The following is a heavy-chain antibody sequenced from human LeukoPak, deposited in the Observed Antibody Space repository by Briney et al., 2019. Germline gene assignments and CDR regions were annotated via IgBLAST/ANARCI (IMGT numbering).Heavy chain of an antibody. Sequence: GGSLRLSCAASGFTFDDYAMHWVRQAPGKGLEWVSGISWNSGSIGYADSVKGRFTISRDNAKNSLYLQMNSLRAADTAVYYCARVHVVPAAIGYYYYYMDVWGKGTTVTVSS. D-gene: IGHD2-2*02. CDR1: GFTFDDYA. J-gene: IGHJ6*03. V-gene: IGHV3-9*01. CDR2: ISWNSGSI. CDR3: ARVHVVPAAIGYYYYYMDV.